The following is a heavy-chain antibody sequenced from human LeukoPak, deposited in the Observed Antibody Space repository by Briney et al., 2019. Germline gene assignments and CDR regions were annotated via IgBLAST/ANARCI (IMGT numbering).Heavy chain of an antibody. CDR1: GYTFTSYY. CDR2: INPSGGST. V-gene: IGHV1-46*01. J-gene: IGHJ1*01. Sequence: ASVKVSCKASGYTFTSYYMHWVRQAPGQGLEWMGIINPSGGSTSYAQKFQGRVTMTRDTSTSTVYMELSSLRSEDTAVYYCARGGGTEWELPPAEYFQHWGQGSLVIVSS. CDR3: ARGGGTEWELPPAEYFQH. D-gene: IGHD1-26*01.